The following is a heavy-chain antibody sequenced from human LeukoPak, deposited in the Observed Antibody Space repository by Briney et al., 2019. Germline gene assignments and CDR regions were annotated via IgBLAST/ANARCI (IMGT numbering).Heavy chain of an antibody. J-gene: IGHJ6*03. Sequence: ASVKVSCKASGYTFTGYYMHWVRQAPGQGLEWMGWINPNSGGTNYAQKFQGRVTMTRDTSVSTAYMELSRLRSDDTAVYYCARGFRWQQLVHRGYYYYYYMDVWGKGTTVTISS. D-gene: IGHD6-13*01. CDR3: ARGFRWQQLVHRGYYYYYYMDV. CDR2: INPNSGGT. CDR1: GYTFTGYY. V-gene: IGHV1-2*02.